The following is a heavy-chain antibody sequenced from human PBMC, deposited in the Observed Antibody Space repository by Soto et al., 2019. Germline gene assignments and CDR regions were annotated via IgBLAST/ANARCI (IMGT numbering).Heavy chain of an antibody. Sequence: QVQLVESGGGVVQPGRSLRLSCAASGFTLSSYGMHWVRQAPGKGLEWVASISSVGSNVYYGDSVKGRFTISRDNSKITLYLQMNSLRAEDTAVYYCAKDCTGPGSCEDYFDYWGQGTLVTVSS. V-gene: IGHV3-30*18. CDR3: AKDCTGPGSCEDYFDY. J-gene: IGHJ4*02. CDR1: GFTLSSYG. CDR2: ISSVGSNV. D-gene: IGHD3-10*01.